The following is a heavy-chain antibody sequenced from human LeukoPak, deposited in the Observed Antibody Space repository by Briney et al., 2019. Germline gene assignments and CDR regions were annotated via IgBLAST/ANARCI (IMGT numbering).Heavy chain of an antibody. J-gene: IGHJ6*02. D-gene: IGHD2/OR15-2a*01. CDR2: ISGSGGST. CDR3: ARDLSPTLTATPPYV. CDR1: GFTFSSYA. Sequence: PGGSLRLSCAASGFTFSSYAMSWVRQAPGKGLEWVSAISGSGGSTYYADSVKGRFTISRDNAKNSLYLQMNSLRAEDTAVYYCARDLSPTLTATPPYVWGQGTTVTVSS. V-gene: IGHV3-23*01.